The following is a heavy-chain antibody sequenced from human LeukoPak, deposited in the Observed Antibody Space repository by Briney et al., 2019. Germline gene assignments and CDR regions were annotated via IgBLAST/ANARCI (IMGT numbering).Heavy chain of an antibody. CDR1: GFTFSDYW. CDR2: IKQDGSEK. CDR3: ARGWNHAFRFDY. J-gene: IGHJ4*02. Sequence: SGGSLRLSCAASGFTFSDYWMTWVRQAPGKGLEWVAHIKQDGSEKYYVDSVKGRFTISRDNAKNLLYLQMNSLGAGDTAVYYCARGWNHAFRFDYWGQGTLVTVSS. V-gene: IGHV3-7*01. D-gene: IGHD1-14*01.